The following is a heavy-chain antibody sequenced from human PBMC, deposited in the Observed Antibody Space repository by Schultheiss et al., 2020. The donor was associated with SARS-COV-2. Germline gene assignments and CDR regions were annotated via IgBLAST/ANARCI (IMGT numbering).Heavy chain of an antibody. Sequence: SETLSLTCTVSGGSVSSGSYYWSWIRQPPGKGLEWIGSIYYSGSTYYNPSLKSRVTISVDTSKNQFSLKLSSVTAADTAVYYCARHRGYYYGSGSYPNWFDPWGQGTLVTVSS. J-gene: IGHJ5*02. CDR1: GGSVSSGSYY. V-gene: IGHV4-39*01. D-gene: IGHD3-10*01. CDR3: ARHRGYYYGSGSYPNWFDP. CDR2: IYYSGST.